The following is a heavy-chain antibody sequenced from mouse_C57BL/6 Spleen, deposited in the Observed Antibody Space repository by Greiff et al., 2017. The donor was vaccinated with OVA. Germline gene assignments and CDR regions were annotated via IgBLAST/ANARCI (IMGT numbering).Heavy chain of an antibody. D-gene: IGHD1-1*01. CDR3: ARERGDYGSSFAY. J-gene: IGHJ3*01. V-gene: IGHV5-4*01. CDR2: ISDGGSYT. CDR1: GFTFSSYA. Sequence: EVQLVESGGGLVKPGGSLKLSCAASGFTFSSYAMSWVRQTPEKRLEWVATISDGGSYTYYPDNVKGRFTISRDNAKNNLYLQMSHLKSEDTAMYYCARERGDYGSSFAYWGQGTLVTVSA.